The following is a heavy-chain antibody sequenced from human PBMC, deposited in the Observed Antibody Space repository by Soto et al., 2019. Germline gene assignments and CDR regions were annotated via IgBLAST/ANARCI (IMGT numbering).Heavy chain of an antibody. V-gene: IGHV3-23*01. J-gene: IGHJ6*02. D-gene: IGHD6-19*01. CDR1: GFTFSSYA. Sequence: GGSLRLSCAASGFTFSSYAMSWVRQAPGKGLEWVSAISGSGGSTYYADSVKGHVTISAGKSISTAYLQWSSLKASDTAMYYCARHGVAGPENYYYGMDVWGQGTTVTVSS. CDR3: ARHGVAGPENYYYGMDV. CDR2: ISGSGGST.